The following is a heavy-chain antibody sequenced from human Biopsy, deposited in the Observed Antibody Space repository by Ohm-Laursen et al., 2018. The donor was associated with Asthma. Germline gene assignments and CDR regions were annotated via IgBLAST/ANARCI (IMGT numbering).Heavy chain of an antibody. Sequence: SSVKVSCKASGYNFISFAIHWVRQAPGQRLEWMGWVNTGNGDTKYSQKFQGRDTITRDTSASTAYMELRSLRSEDTATYYCARTYYDFLTGQVKDVFGVWGQGTMVTVSS. J-gene: IGHJ3*01. D-gene: IGHD3-9*01. CDR3: ARTYYDFLTGQVKDVFGV. CDR2: VNTGNGDT. V-gene: IGHV1-3*04. CDR1: GYNFISFA.